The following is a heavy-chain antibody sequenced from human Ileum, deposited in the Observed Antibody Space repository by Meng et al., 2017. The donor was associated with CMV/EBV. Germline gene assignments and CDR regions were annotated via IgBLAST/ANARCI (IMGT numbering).Heavy chain of an antibody. V-gene: IGHV1-2*06. Sequence: VQLVESGLEVEKPGAPVKVTCKASGYKFSDYYMHWVRQAPGQGLEWIGRIYPNSGGTINAQKFQGRITMTRDTPITTAYMELSSLTSDDTAVYYCTTDCAGGACYGRAFDYWGQGSLVTVSS. CDR2: IYPNSGGT. J-gene: IGHJ4*02. D-gene: IGHD2-8*02. CDR1: GYKFSDYY. CDR3: TTDCAGGACYGRAFDY.